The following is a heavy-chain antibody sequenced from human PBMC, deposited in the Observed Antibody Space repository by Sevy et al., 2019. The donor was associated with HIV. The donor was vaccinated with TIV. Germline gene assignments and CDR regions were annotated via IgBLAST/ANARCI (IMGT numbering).Heavy chain of an antibody. Sequence: SETLSLTCAVSGDSFSTYYWNWIRQSPGKGLEWIGYIYYTGLTNYSPSLKSRVIISLDTSKIQFSLRLSSVTAADTAVYYCARGHYSYGYWREFDYWGQGTLVTVSS. D-gene: IGHD5-18*01. CDR3: ARGHYSYGYWREFDY. V-gene: IGHV4-59*01. J-gene: IGHJ4*02. CDR2: IYYTGLT. CDR1: GDSFSTYY.